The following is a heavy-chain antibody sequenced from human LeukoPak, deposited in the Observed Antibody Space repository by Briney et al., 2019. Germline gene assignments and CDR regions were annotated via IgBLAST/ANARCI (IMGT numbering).Heavy chain of an antibody. CDR1: GFTFSSYS. CDR2: ISGSSGST. Sequence: GGSLRLSCAASGFTFSSYSMNWVRQAPGRGLEWVSAISGSSGSTYYADSVKGRFTISRDNSKNTVYLQMNSLRAEDTAVYSCAQGGSGWYHRLDYWGQGTLVTVSS. V-gene: IGHV3-23*01. J-gene: IGHJ4*02. CDR3: AQGGSGWYHRLDY. D-gene: IGHD6-19*01.